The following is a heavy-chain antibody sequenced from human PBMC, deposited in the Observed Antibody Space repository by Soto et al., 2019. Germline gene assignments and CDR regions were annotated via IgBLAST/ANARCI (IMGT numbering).Heavy chain of an antibody. CDR2: ISAYNGNT. J-gene: IGHJ4*02. CDR3: ARDRLGDSSGYYLIDY. Sequence: ASVKVSCKASGYTFTSYGISWVRQAPGQGPEWMGWISAYNGNTNYAQKLQGRVTMTTDTSTSTAYMELRSLRSDDTAVYYCARDRLGDSSGYYLIDYWGQGTLVTVSS. V-gene: IGHV1-18*01. D-gene: IGHD3-22*01. CDR1: GYTFTSYG.